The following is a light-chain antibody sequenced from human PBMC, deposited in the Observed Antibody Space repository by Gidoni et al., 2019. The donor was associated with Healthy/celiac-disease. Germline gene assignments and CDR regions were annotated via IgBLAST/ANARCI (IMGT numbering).Light chain of an antibody. CDR1: QSISSW. CDR2: KAS. Sequence: DNQMTQSTPTLSASGGDRVTITCLASQSISSWLAWYQQKPGKATKLRTYKASSLESGVPSRFSDSGSGTDFTLTISRLQPDDFATYYCQQYNSYPGYTFGQGTKVEIK. V-gene: IGKV1-5*03. CDR3: QQYNSYPGYT. J-gene: IGKJ2*01.